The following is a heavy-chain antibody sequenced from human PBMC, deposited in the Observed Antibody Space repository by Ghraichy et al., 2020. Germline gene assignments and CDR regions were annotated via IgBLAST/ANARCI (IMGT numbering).Heavy chain of an antibody. CDR2: IKQDGSEK. V-gene: IGHV3-7*01. J-gene: IGHJ6*02. Sequence: GGSLRLSCAASGFTFSSYWMSWVRQVPGKGLEWVANIKQDGSEKYYVDSVKGRFTISRDNAKNSLYLQMNSLRAEDTAVYYCAREGRRFLRDYYGMDVWGQGTTVTVSS. CDR1: GFTFSSYW. CDR3: AREGRRFLRDYYGMDV. D-gene: IGHD3-3*01.